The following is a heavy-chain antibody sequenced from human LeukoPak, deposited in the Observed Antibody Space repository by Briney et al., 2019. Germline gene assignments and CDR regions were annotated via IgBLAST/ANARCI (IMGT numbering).Heavy chain of an antibody. D-gene: IGHD5-12*01. CDR2: MNPNSGNT. CDR3: ARGPGPTGWLQLRDYYYGMDV. CDR1: GYTFTSYD. V-gene: IGHV1-8*01. Sequence: ASVKVSCKASGYTFTSYDINWVRQATGQGLEWMGWMNPNSGNTGYAQKFQGRVTMTRNTSISTAYMELSSLRSEDTAVYYCARGPGPTGWLQLRDYYYGMDVWGQGITVTVSS. J-gene: IGHJ6*02.